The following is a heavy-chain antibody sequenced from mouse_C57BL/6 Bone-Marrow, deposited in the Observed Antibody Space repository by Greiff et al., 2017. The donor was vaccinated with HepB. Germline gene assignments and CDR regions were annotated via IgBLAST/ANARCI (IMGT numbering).Heavy chain of an antibody. CDR1: GYTFTDYN. CDR2: INPNNGGT. J-gene: IGHJ1*03. Sequence: EVQLQQSGPELVKPGASVKISCKASGYTFTDYNMDWVKQSHGKSLEWIGEINPNNGGTIYNKKFKGKATLTVDKSSSTAYMELRSLTSEDTAVYYCARSEGVWLLHRYWYFDVWGTGTTVTVSS. CDR3: ARSEGVWLLHRYWYFDV. V-gene: IGHV1-18*01. D-gene: IGHD2-3*01.